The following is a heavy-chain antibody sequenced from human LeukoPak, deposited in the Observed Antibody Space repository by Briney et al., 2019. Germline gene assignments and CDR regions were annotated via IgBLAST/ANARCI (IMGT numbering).Heavy chain of an antibody. CDR2: INPNSGGT. V-gene: IGHV1-2*02. CDR1: GYTFTGYY. D-gene: IGHD6-13*01. CDR3: ARDFSSSWYNYYYYYMDV. Sequence: GASVKVSCKASGYTFTGYYMHWVRQAPGQGLEWMGWINPNSGGTNYAQKFQGRVTMTRDTSISTAYMELSRLRSDDTAVYYCARDFSSSWYNYYYYYMDVWGKGTTVTVSS. J-gene: IGHJ6*03.